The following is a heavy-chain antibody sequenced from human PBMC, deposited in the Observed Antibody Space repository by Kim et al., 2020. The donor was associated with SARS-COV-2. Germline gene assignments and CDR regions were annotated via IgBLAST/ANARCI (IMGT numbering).Heavy chain of an antibody. Sequence: ASVKVSCKASGYTFTSYAMHWVRQAPGQRLEWMGWINAGNGNTKYSQKFQGRVTITRDTSASTAYMELSSLRSEDTAVYYCARDPVVVVAATRFHPPHFDPWGQGTLVTVSS. CDR3: ARDPVVVVAATRFHPPHFDP. CDR1: GYTFTSYA. D-gene: IGHD2-15*01. V-gene: IGHV1-3*01. J-gene: IGHJ5*02. CDR2: INAGNGNT.